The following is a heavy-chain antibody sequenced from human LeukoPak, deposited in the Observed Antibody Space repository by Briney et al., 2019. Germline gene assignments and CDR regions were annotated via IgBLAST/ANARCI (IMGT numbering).Heavy chain of an antibody. V-gene: IGHV4-4*07. J-gene: IGHJ3*02. CDR3: ARHLGAQSLIAFDI. CDR2: IYSTGST. Sequence: SETLSLTCTVSGGSINRYYWSWIRQPAGKGLEWIGRIYSTGSTNYNPSLKSRVTMSVDTSKNHFSLKLNSVTAADTAAYYRARHLGAQSLIAFDIWGQGTMVTVSS. CDR1: GGSINRYY. D-gene: IGHD3-16*01.